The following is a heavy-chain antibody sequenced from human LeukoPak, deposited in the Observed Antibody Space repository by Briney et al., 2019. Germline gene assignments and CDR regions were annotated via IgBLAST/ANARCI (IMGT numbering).Heavy chain of an antibody. CDR3: ARGDHIVVVTVRAPHHGLSD. J-gene: IGHJ4*02. CDR1: GYILSRYA. Sequence: ASVKVSCKASGYILSRYAMNWVRQAPGQRLEWMGWINAGNGNTKYSQKFQGRVTITRDTSASTAYMELSSLRSEDTAVYYCARGDHIVVVTVRAPHHGLSDWGQGTLVTVSS. D-gene: IGHD2-21*02. V-gene: IGHV1-3*01. CDR2: INAGNGNT.